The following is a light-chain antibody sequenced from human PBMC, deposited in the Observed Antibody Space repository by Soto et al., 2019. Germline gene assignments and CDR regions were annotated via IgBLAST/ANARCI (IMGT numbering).Light chain of an antibody. V-gene: IGLV1-40*01. CDR2: DNS. J-gene: IGLJ2*01. CDR1: SSNIGAGYD. Sequence: QSVLTQPPSVSGAPGQRVTISCTGSSSNIGAGYDVHWYQELPGTAPNLLIYDNSNRPSGVPDRFSGSKSATAAPLAIGGLPAEDEADYYCQSYDSSLSVLFGGGTKLTVL. CDR3: QSYDSSLSVL.